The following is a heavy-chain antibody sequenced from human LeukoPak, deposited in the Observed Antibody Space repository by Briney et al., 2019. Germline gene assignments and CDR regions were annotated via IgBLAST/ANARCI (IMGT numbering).Heavy chain of an antibody. CDR3: ATRESSSSWYNYFDY. Sequence: GGSLRLSCAASGFTFSNYAMSWVRQAPGKGLEWVSAISPSADSTSYADSVKGRFAISRDNSKNTVYLQMDSLRAEDTAVYYCATRESSSSWYNYFDYWGQGTLVTVSS. D-gene: IGHD6-13*01. CDR2: ISPSADST. V-gene: IGHV3-23*01. J-gene: IGHJ4*02. CDR1: GFTFSNYA.